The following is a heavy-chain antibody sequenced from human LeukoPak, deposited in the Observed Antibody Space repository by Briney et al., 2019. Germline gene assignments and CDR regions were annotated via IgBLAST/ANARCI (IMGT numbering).Heavy chain of an antibody. D-gene: IGHD4-17*01. Sequence: GGSLRLSCAASGFTVSSTYMSWVRQAPGKGLEWVSVRYSGGSTYYADSVKGRFTISRDNSKNTLYLQMDSLRAEDTAVYYCARETTVTHPYYFDLWGRGTLVTVSS. CDR3: ARETTVTHPYYFDL. CDR2: RYSGGST. V-gene: IGHV3-53*01. J-gene: IGHJ2*01. CDR1: GFTVSSTY.